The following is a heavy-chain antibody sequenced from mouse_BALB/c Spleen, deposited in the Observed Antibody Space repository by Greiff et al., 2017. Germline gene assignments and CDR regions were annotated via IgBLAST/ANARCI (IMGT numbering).Heavy chain of an antibody. D-gene: IGHD2-4*01. Sequence: EVMLVESGGGLVKPGGSLKLSCAASGFTFSSYAMSWVRQSPEKRLEWVAEISSGGSYTYYPDTVTGRFTISRDNAKNTLYLEMSSLRSEDTAMYYCARGAYDYDVDYWGQGTTLTVSS. CDR1: GFTFSSYA. V-gene: IGHV5-9-4*01. CDR2: ISSGGSYT. J-gene: IGHJ2*01. CDR3: ARGAYDYDVDY.